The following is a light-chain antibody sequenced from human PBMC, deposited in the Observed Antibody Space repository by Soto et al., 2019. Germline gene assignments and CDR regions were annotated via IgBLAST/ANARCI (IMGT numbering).Light chain of an antibody. CDR2: AAT. CDR1: HGINIY. V-gene: IGKV1-16*01. CDR3: QQYQRYPPS. Sequence: DIQMTQSPSSLTASVGDRVTITCRASHGINIYLAWFQQKPGKAPKSLIYAATSLQSGGPSRFSGSGSGTDFSLTLRSLQPEESATYYCQQYQRYPPSFGGGTNLEIK. J-gene: IGKJ4*01.